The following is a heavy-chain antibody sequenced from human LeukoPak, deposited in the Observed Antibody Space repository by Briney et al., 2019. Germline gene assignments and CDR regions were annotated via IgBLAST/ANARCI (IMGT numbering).Heavy chain of an antibody. V-gene: IGHV3-21*04. CDR1: GITFSSYG. J-gene: IGHJ6*04. CDR3: AKDKRPVAGGGLDV. Sequence: GGSLRPACADSGITFSSYGMNWVRQAPGKGMEWVSTISSSSSYIYYADSVKCRFTMTREKAKNSLYLHMNSLRAEDVALYYCAKDKRPVAGGGLDVWGKGTPVTVSS. CDR2: ISSSSSYI. D-gene: IGHD6-19*01.